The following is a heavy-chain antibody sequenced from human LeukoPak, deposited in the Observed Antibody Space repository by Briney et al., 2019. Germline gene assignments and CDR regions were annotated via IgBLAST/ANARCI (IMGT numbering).Heavy chain of an antibody. CDR2: ISSSSSYI. D-gene: IGHD3-10*01. J-gene: IGHJ4*02. V-gene: IGHV3-21*01. CDR3: ARDSRHTMVPGF. CDR1: GFTFSSYS. Sequence: GGSLRLSCAASGFTFSSYSMNWVRQAPGKGLEWVSSISSSSSYIYYADSVKGRFTISRDNAKNSLYLQMNSLRAEDTAVYYCARDSRHTMVPGFWGQGTLVTVSS.